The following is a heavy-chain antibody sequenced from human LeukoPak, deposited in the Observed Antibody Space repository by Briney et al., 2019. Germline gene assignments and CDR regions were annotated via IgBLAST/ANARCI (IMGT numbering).Heavy chain of an antibody. Sequence: ASVKVSCKASGYTFTSYGISWVRQAPGQGLEWMGGIIPIFGTANYAQKFQGRVTITADESTSTAYMELSSLRSEDTAVYYCARTLGGVTRGVYGMDVWGQGTTVTVSS. V-gene: IGHV1-69*01. CDR2: IIPIFGTA. CDR1: GYTFTSYG. J-gene: IGHJ6*02. D-gene: IGHD4-17*01. CDR3: ARTLGGVTRGVYGMDV.